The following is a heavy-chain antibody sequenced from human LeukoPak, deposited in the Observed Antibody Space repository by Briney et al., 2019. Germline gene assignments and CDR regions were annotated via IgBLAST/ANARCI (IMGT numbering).Heavy chain of an antibody. D-gene: IGHD5-18*01. V-gene: IGHV4-34*01. CDR1: GGSFSGYY. CDR3: AREKRRGYSYYYYGMDV. Sequence: SETLSLTCAVYGGSFSGYYWSWIRQPPGKGLEWIGEINHSGSTNYNPSLKSRVTISVDTSKNQFSLKLSSVTAADTAVYYCAREKRRGYSYYYYGMDVWGQGTTVTVSS. CDR2: INHSGST. J-gene: IGHJ6*02.